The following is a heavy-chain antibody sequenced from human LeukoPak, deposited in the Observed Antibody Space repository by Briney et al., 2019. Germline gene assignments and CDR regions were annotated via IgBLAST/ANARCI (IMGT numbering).Heavy chain of an antibody. D-gene: IGHD4-17*01. V-gene: IGHV4-4*07. CDR1: GGSISSYY. CDR2: IYTSGST. Sequence: SETLSLTCTVSGGSISSYYWSWIRQPAGKGLEWIGRIYTSGSTNYNPSLKSRVTISVDTSKNQFSLKLSSVTAADTAVYYCARVRGDYRIGYYFDYWGQGTLVTVSS. CDR3: ARVRGDYRIGYYFDY. J-gene: IGHJ4*02.